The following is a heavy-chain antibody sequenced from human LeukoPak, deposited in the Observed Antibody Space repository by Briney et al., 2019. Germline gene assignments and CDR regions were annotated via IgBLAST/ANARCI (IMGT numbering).Heavy chain of an antibody. CDR3: ARGKKSSGWDDSFDI. Sequence: PSETLSLTCAVYGGSFSGYYWSWIRQPPGKGLEWIGEINHSGSTNYNPSLKSRVTMSVDTSKSQFSLKLSSLTAADTAVYYCARGKKSSGWDDSFDIWGQGTMVTVSS. V-gene: IGHV4-34*01. CDR1: GGSFSGYY. D-gene: IGHD6-19*01. CDR2: INHSGST. J-gene: IGHJ3*02.